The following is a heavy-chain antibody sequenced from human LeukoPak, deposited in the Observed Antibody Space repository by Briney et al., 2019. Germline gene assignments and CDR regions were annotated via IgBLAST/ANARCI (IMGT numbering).Heavy chain of an antibody. CDR3: ARGSSSWNWFDP. D-gene: IGHD6-13*01. CDR1: GGSISSYY. CDR2: IYTSGST. V-gene: IGHV4-4*07. Sequence: SETLSLTCTVSGGSISSYYWSWIRQPAGKGLEWIGRIYTSGSTNYNPSLKSRVTISVDTSKNQFSLKLSSVTAADTAVYYCARGSSSWNWFDPWGQGTLVTVSS. J-gene: IGHJ5*02.